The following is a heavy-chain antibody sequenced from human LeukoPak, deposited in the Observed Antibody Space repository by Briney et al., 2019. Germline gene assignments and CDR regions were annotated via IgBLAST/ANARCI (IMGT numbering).Heavy chain of an antibody. CDR2: IYYSGST. J-gene: IGHJ4*02. V-gene: IGHV4-39*07. CDR3: ARGDTTIFGVVIPFDY. CDR1: GGSISSSSYY. D-gene: IGHD3-3*01. Sequence: PSETLSLTCTVSGGSISSSSYYWGWIRQPPGKGLEWIGSIYYSGSTYYNPSLKSRVTISVDTSKNQFSLKLSSVTAADTAVYYCARGDTTIFGVVIPFDYWGQGTLVTVSS.